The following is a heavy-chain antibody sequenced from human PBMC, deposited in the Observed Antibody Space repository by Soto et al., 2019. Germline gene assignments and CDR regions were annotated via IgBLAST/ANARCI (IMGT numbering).Heavy chain of an antibody. D-gene: IGHD1-7*01. CDR1: GYTFTTSG. J-gene: IGHJ6*02. CDR2: VSGYNGNT. Sequence: QVQLVQSGGEVKKPGASVKVSCKASGYTFTTSGVSWVRQAPGQGLEWMGWVSGYNGNTKYEEKSHHXXTXPTDTSTSTAYLELRSLTTDDTAVYYCARAGELPYYYYGMDVWGQGTTVIVSS. CDR3: ARAGELPYYYYGMDV. V-gene: IGHV1-18*01.